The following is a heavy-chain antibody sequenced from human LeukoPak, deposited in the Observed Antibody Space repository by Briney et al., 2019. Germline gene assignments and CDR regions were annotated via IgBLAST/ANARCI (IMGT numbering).Heavy chain of an antibody. CDR3: AKDPGRVTATRAEYFQH. CDR2: ISWNSGSI. CDR1: GFTFDDYA. V-gene: IGHV3-9*01. D-gene: IGHD2-21*02. J-gene: IGHJ1*01. Sequence: GRSLRLSCAASGFTFDDYAMHWVRQAPGKGLEWVSGISWNSGSIGYADSVKGRFTISRDNAKNSLYLQMNSLRAEDTALYYCAKDPGRVTATRAEYFQHWGQGTLVTVSS.